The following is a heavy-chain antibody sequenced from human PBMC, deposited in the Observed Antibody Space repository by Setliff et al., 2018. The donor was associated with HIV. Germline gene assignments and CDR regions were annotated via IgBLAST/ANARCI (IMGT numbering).Heavy chain of an antibody. CDR2: IKQDGSEK. D-gene: IGHD2-15*01. CDR3: ARDYCSGGSCVDAFDI. CDR1: GFTFSSYW. Sequence: ETLRLSCAASGFTFSSYWMSWVRQAPGKGLEWVANIKQDGSEKYYVDSVKGRFTISRDNAKNSLYLQMNSLRAEDTAVYYCARDYCSGGSCVDAFDIWGQGTMVTVSS. V-gene: IGHV3-7*01. J-gene: IGHJ3*02.